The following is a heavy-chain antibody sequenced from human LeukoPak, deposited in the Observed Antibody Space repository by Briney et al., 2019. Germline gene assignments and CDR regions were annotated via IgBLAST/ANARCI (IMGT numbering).Heavy chain of an antibody. CDR3: ASDWGYCSGGSCYGEY. CDR2: IYSGGST. V-gene: IGHV3-66*01. D-gene: IGHD2-15*01. CDR1: GFTVSSNY. J-gene: IGHJ4*02. Sequence: GGSLRLSCAASGFTVSSNYMSWVRQAPGKGLEWVSVIYSGGSTYYADSVKGRFTISRDNSKNTLYLQMNSLRAEDTAVYYCASDWGYCSGGSCYGEYWGQGTLVTVSS.